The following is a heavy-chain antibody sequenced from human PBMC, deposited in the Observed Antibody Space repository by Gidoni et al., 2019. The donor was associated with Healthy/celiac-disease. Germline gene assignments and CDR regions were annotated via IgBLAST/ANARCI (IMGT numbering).Heavy chain of an antibody. V-gene: IGHV3-74*01. Sequence: EVPLVESVGGLVQPGGSLRLACAPTGCTVCSHCMHWGRQAPGKGLVWVSRINSDGSSTSYADSVKGRFTISRDNAKNTLYLQMNSLRAEDTAVYYCARKPYYYDSKASGFDPWGQGTLVTVSS. CDR1: GCTVCSHC. CDR3: ARKPYYYDSKASGFDP. CDR2: INSDGSST. D-gene: IGHD3-22*01. J-gene: IGHJ5*02.